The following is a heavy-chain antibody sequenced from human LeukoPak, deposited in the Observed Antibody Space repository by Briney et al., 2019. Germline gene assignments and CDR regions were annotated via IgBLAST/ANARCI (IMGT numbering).Heavy chain of an antibody. J-gene: IGHJ1*01. Sequence: SETLSLTCAVSGGSISSSNWWSWVRQPPGKGLERIGEIYHSGSTNYNPSLKSRVTISVDKSKNQFSLKLSSVTAADTAVYYCAGQSAGTSSWYYFQHWGQGTLVTVSS. V-gene: IGHV4-4*02. CDR3: AGQSAGTSSWYYFQH. CDR2: IYHSGST. D-gene: IGHD6-13*01. CDR1: GGSISSSNW.